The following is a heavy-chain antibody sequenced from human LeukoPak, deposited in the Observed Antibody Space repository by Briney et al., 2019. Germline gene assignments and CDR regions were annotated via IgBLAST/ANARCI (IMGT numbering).Heavy chain of an antibody. CDR2: INHSGST. V-gene: IGHV4-34*01. CDR1: GVSFSGYY. CDR3: ARGIAVAGLDY. Sequence: PSETLSLTCAVYGVSFSGYYWSWIRQPPGKGLEWIGEINHSGSTNYNPSLKSRVTISVDTSKNQFSLKLSSVTAADTAVYYCARGIAVAGLDYWGQGTLVTVSS. J-gene: IGHJ4*02. D-gene: IGHD6-19*01.